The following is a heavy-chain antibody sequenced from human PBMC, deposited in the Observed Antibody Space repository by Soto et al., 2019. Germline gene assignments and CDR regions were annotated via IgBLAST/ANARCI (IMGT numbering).Heavy chain of an antibody. V-gene: IGHV4-4*02. D-gene: IGHD1-20*01. Sequence: QVQLQESGPGLVKPSGTLSLNCKVSGDSISSSEWWSWVRQPPGKGLEWIAEIHHSGPTNYNPSLQSRVTITVDKSKNQISLRLSTVTAALTAVYYCARGGITAVRNYYFDHWGQGTLVTVSS. CDR2: IHHSGPT. CDR3: ARGGITAVRNYYFDH. J-gene: IGHJ4*02. CDR1: GDSISSSEW.